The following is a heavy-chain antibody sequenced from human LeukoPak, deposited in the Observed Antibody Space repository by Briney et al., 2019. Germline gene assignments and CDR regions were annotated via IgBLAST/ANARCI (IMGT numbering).Heavy chain of an antibody. V-gene: IGHV3-48*01. CDR3: ARVGDGYNVGFDY. CDR1: GFTFSSYS. D-gene: IGHD5-24*01. Sequence: PGGSLRLSCAASGFTFSSYSMHWVRQAPGKGLEWVSYISSSSSTIYYADSVKGRFTISRDNAKNSLYLQMNSLRAEDTAVYYCARVGDGYNVGFDYWGQGTLVTVSS. J-gene: IGHJ4*02. CDR2: ISSSSSTI.